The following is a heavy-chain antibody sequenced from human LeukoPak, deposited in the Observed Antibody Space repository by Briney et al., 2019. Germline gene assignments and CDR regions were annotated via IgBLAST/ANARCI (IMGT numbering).Heavy chain of an antibody. V-gene: IGHV4-59*08. CDR1: SGCISGYY. CDR3: ARRVISSNASFDY. D-gene: IGHD2-21*01. Sequence: SVTLSLTCTVSSGCISGYYWIWLRRPPGKDWVGVGYIYYSGSTNYNRSINSRVTISVDTSKNQFSLKLNSVTAADTAVYYCARRVISSNASFDYWGQGTLVTVSS. CDR2: IYYSGST. J-gene: IGHJ4*02.